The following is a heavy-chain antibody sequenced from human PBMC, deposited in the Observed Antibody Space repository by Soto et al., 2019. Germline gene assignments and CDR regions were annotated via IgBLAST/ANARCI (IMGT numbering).Heavy chain of an antibody. Sequence: LSXTFTISGDSISNVDYYWSWIRQPPGRGLEWIGYIDSSGSTYYNPSLKSRLTMSVDMSKNQFSLRLTSVTAADTAVYYCASRYLYWGQGLLVTVYS. V-gene: IGHV4-30-4*01. CDR3: ASRYLY. CDR1: GDSISNVDYY. J-gene: IGHJ4*02. D-gene: IGHD3-16*02. CDR2: IDSSGST.